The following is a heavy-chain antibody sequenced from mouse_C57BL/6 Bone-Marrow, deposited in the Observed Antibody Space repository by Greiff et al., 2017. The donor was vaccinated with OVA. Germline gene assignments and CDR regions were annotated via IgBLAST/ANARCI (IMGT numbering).Heavy chain of an antibody. CDR2: INSNNGGT. D-gene: IGHD2-4*01. Sequence: DVKLQESGHELAKPGASVKIPCKASGYTFTDYNMDWVKQSPGKSLEWIGDINSNNGGTNYNQKFKGKATLTVDKSSSTAYMELRILTSEDTAVYYCARGGYYDYDGGAWFAYWGQGTGVTVSA. CDR1: GYTFTDYN. V-gene: IGHV1-18*01. J-gene: IGHJ3*01. CDR3: ARGGYYDYDGGAWFAY.